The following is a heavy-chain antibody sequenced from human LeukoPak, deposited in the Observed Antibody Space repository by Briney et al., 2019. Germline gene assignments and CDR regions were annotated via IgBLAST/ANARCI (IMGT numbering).Heavy chain of an antibody. V-gene: IGHV3-23*01. J-gene: IGHJ4*02. D-gene: IGHD2-2*02. CDR1: GFTFSSYA. CDR3: ARTNHKGAAINY. Sequence: GGSLRLSCAASGFTFSSYAMSWVRQAPGKGLEWASAISGSGGSTYYADSVKGRFTISRDNSKNTLYLQMNSLRAEDTAVYYCARTNHKGAAINYWGQGTLVTVSS. CDR2: ISGSGGST.